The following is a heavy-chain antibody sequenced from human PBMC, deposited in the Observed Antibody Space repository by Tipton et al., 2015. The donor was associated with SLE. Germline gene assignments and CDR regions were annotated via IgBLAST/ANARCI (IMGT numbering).Heavy chain of an antibody. Sequence: RSLRLSCAASGFTFSIYGMHWVRQAPGKGLEWVAVIWYDGSNKYYADSVKGRFTISRDNSKNTVYLQMSSLRTEDTAVYYCAKGGPFGESWGQGTLVTVSS. CDR3: AKGGPFGES. CDR2: IWYDGSNK. D-gene: IGHD3-3*01. V-gene: IGHV3-33*03. CDR1: GFTFSIYG. J-gene: IGHJ5*02.